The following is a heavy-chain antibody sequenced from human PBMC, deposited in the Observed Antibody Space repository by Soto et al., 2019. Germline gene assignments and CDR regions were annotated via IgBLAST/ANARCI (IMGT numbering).Heavy chain of an antibody. J-gene: IGHJ4*02. D-gene: IGHD2-15*01. Sequence: QVQLQESGPGLVKPSQTLSLTCTVSGGSISSGGYYWSWIRQHPGKGLEWIGYIYYGGSTYYNPSLKSRVTISVDTSKNQFSLKLSSVTAADTAVYYCARVVVALGYCSGGSCYSQHFDYWGQGTLVTVSS. CDR1: GGSISSGGYY. CDR3: ARVVVALGYCSGGSCYSQHFDY. V-gene: IGHV4-31*03. CDR2: IYYGGST.